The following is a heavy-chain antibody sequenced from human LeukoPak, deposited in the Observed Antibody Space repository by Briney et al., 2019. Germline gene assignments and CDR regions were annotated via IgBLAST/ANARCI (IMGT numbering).Heavy chain of an antibody. D-gene: IGHD5-18*01. CDR1: GFTFSSYS. CDR3: ARDSGDTAMGEFDY. V-gene: IGHV3-48*04. J-gene: IGHJ4*02. CDR2: ISGSSRTI. Sequence: GGSLRLSCAASGFTFSSYSMNWVRQAPGKGLEWVSYISGSSRTISYADSVKGRFTISRDNSKNSLYLQMNSLRTEDTALYYCARDSGDTAMGEFDYWGQGTLVTVSS.